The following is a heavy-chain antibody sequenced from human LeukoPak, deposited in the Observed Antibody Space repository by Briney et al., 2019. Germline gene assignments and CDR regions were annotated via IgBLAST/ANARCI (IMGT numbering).Heavy chain of an antibody. D-gene: IGHD6-13*01. J-gene: IGHJ4*02. CDR2: IYGDGTT. V-gene: IGHV3-66*01. CDR1: GFTVSNDY. CDR3: ATLRPRQQLVVDH. Sequence: GGSLRLSCAASGFTVSNDYMAWVRQAPGRGLEWVSLIYGDGTTFYTDSVKGRFTISRDNFKNTMYLQMNSLRAEDTAVYYCATLRPRQQLVVDHWGQGTLVTVSS.